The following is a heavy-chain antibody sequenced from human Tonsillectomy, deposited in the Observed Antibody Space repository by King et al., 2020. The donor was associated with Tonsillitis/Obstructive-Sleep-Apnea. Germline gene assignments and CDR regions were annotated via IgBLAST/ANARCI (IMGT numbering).Heavy chain of an antibody. CDR1: GGSISSSSYY. Sequence: QLQESGPGLVKPSETLSLTCTVSGGSISSSSYYWGWIRQPPGKGLEWIGSIYYSGSTYYNPSLKSRVTISVDTSKNQFSLKLSSVTAADTAVYYCARRVAARPHYYYYMVVWGKGTTVTVSS. CDR3: ARRVAARPHYYYYMVV. J-gene: IGHJ6*03. CDR2: IYYSGST. D-gene: IGHD6-6*01. V-gene: IGHV4-39*01.